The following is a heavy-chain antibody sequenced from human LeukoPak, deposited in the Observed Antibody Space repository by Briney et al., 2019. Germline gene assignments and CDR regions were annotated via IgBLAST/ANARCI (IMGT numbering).Heavy chain of an antibody. D-gene: IGHD3-16*02. Sequence: GGSLRLSCAASGFTFSSYAMHWVRQAPGKGLEWVAVISYDGSNKYYADSVKGRFTISRDNSKNTLYLQMNSLRAEDTAVYYCAKGDYVWGSYRYGHDFDYWGQGTLVTVSS. CDR3: AKGDYVWGSYRYGHDFDY. J-gene: IGHJ4*02. CDR2: ISYDGSNK. CDR1: GFTFSSYA. V-gene: IGHV3-30*04.